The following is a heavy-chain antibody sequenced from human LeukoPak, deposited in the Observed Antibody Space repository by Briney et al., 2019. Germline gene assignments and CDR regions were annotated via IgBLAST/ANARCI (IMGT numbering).Heavy chain of an antibody. D-gene: IGHD2-15*01. J-gene: IGHJ4*02. CDR1: VYTFTGYY. CDR2: INPNSGGT. CDR3: ARGLEDGYCSGGSCVPYY. Sequence: ASVKVSCKASVYTFTGYYMHWLRQAPGQGLEWMGWINPNSGGTNYAQKFQGRVTMTRDTSISTAYMELNRLRSDDAAFYYCARGLEDGYCSGGSCVPYYWGQGTLVTVSS. V-gene: IGHV1-2*02.